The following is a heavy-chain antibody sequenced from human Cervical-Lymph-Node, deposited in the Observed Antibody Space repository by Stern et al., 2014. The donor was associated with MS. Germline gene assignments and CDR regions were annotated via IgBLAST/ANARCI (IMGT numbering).Heavy chain of an antibody. J-gene: IGHJ4*02. CDR1: GFKFRIYW. V-gene: IGHV5-51*01. D-gene: IGHD1-14*01. CDR3: ARQTTAWASDV. Sequence: EVQLVESGADLIRPGGSLKISCKGSGFKFRIYWIAWVRQVPGKGLEWVGIIYPGGSETRYSPSFQGQVTMSADKSTSSAYLQWSSLNASDAAMYFCARQTTAWASDVWGQGTLVTVSS. CDR2: IYPGGSET.